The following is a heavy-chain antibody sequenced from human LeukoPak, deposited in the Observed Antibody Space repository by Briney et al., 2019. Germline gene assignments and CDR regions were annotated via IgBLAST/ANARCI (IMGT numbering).Heavy chain of an antibody. D-gene: IGHD5-12*01. Sequence: GRSLRLSCEASGFTFSSYALHWARQAPGKGLEWVAVISYDGSKKYYADSVKGRFTISRDNSKNTLFLQMNSLRADDTAVYYCATNSGYDSFPRLHGLDVWGQGTTVTVSS. J-gene: IGHJ6*02. CDR3: ATNSGYDSFPRLHGLDV. CDR2: ISYDGSKK. V-gene: IGHV3-30*14. CDR1: GFTFSSYA.